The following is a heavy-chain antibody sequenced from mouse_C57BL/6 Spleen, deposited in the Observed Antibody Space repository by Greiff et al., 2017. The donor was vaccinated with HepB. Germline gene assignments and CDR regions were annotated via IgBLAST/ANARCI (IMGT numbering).Heavy chain of an antibody. CDR2: IYPGSGNT. J-gene: IGHJ1*03. Sequence: VKLMESGAELVRPGASVKLSCKASGYTFTDYYITWVKQRPGQGLEWIARIYPGSGNTYYNEKFKGKATLTAEKSSSTAYMQLSSLTSEDSAVYCCARDDGSSYGYCEVGGTGTTVTVSS. CDR1: GYTFTDYY. D-gene: IGHD1-1*01. V-gene: IGHV1-76*01. CDR3: ARDDGSSYGYCEV.